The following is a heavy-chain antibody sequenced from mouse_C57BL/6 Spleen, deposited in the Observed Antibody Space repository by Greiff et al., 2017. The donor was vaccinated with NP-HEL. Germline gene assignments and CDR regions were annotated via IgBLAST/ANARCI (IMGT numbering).Heavy chain of an antibody. D-gene: IGHD3-3*01. J-gene: IGHJ1*03. Sequence: EVQGVESGGDLVKPGGSLKLSCAASGFTFSSYGMSWVRQTPDKRLEWVATISSGGSYTYYPDSVKGRFTISRDNAKNTLYLQMSSLKSEDTAMYYCARGGDEPRYFDVWGTGTTVTVSS. V-gene: IGHV5-6*01. CDR1: GFTFSSYG. CDR2: ISSGGSYT. CDR3: ARGGDEPRYFDV.